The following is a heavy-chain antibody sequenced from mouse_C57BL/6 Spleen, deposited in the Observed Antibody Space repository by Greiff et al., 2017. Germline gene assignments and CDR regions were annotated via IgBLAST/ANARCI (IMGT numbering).Heavy chain of an antibody. J-gene: IGHJ4*01. CDR2: IWSDGST. Sequence: VQVVESGPGLVAPSQSLSITCTVSGFSLTSYGVHWVRQPPGKGLEWLVVIWSDGSTTYNSALKSRLSISKDNSKSQVFLKMNSLQTDDTAMYYCARLLIYDGYYGAMDYWGQGTSVTVSS. D-gene: IGHD2-3*01. V-gene: IGHV2-6*03. CDR1: GFSLTSYG. CDR3: ARLLIYDGYYGAMDY.